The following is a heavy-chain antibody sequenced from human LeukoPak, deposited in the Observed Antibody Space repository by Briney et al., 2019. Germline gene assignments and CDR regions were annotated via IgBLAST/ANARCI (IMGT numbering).Heavy chain of an antibody. CDR2: ISAYNGNT. Sequence: GASVKVSCTASGYTFTSYGISWVRQAPGQGLEWMGWISAYNGNTNYAQKLQGRVTMTTDTSTSTAYMELRSLRSDDTAVYYCARSPRLSSSGYYYGYWGQGTLVTVSS. CDR3: ARSPRLSSSGYYYGY. J-gene: IGHJ4*02. CDR1: GYTFTSYG. V-gene: IGHV1-18*01. D-gene: IGHD3-22*01.